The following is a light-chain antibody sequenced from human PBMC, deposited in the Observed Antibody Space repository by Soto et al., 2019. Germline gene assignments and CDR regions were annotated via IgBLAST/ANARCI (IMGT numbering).Light chain of an antibody. V-gene: IGLV2-14*01. CDR1: SSDVGGYNS. Sequence: QSVLTQPASVSGSPGQSITISCTGSSSDVGGYNSVSWYQQHPGKAPKLMIDDVSHRPSGVSNRFSGSKSGNTASLTISGLQPEDEADYYCGSYTSSSTLVFGGGTKLTVL. CDR2: DVS. J-gene: IGLJ2*01. CDR3: GSYTSSSTLV.